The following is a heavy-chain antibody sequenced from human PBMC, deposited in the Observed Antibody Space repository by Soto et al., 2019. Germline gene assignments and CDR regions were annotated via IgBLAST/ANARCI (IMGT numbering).Heavy chain of an antibody. CDR1: CGSFSGYY. J-gene: IGHJ5*02. Sequence: PSETLSLTCAVYCGSFSGYYWSWIRQPPGKGLEWIGEINHSGSTNYNPSLKSRVTISVDTPKNQFSLKLSSVTAADTAVYYCARYPTPSTSIAARPNGFDPWGQGTLVTVSS. CDR3: ARYPTPSTSIAARPNGFDP. V-gene: IGHV4-34*01. CDR2: INHSGST. D-gene: IGHD6-6*01.